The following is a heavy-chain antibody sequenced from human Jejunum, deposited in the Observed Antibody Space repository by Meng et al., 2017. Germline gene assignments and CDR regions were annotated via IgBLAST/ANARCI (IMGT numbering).Heavy chain of an antibody. Sequence: VLLLQSGSELKEPGASVKVSCKASGYTFTSYAINWLRQAPGQGPEWMGWINTNNGNPTYAQGFTGRFVFSLDTSVSTAYVQISSLKVEDTAMYYCARDNYDTASRFDYWGQGTLVTVSS. CDR3: ARDNYDTASRFDY. D-gene: IGHD3-22*01. V-gene: IGHV7-4-1*02. CDR2: INTNNGNP. J-gene: IGHJ4*02. CDR1: GYTFTSYA.